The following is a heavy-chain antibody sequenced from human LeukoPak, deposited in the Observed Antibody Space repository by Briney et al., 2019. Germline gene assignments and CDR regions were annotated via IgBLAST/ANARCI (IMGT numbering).Heavy chain of an antibody. D-gene: IGHD5-18*01. CDR2: INPNSGGT. CDR3: ARGLAFTAFDY. V-gene: IGHV1-2*06. CDR1: GYTFTGYY. Sequence: EASVKVSCTASGYTFTGYYMHWVRQAPGQGLEWMGRINPNSGGTNYAQKFQGRVTMTRDTSISTAYMELSRLRSDDTAVYYCARGLAFTAFDYWGQGTLVTVSS. J-gene: IGHJ4*02.